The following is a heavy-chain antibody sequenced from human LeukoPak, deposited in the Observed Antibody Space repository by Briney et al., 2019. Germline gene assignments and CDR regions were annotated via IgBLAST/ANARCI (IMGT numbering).Heavy chain of an antibody. Sequence: ASVKVSCKASGYTFTSYYMHWVRQAPGQGLEWMGIINPSDGSTSYAQKFQGRVTMTRDTSTSTVYMELSSLRSEDTAVYYCATLWGAGGRSFSYWGQGTLVTVSS. D-gene: IGHD2-15*01. J-gene: IGHJ4*02. CDR1: GYTFTSYY. V-gene: IGHV1-46*01. CDR3: ATLWGAGGRSFSY. CDR2: INPSDGST.